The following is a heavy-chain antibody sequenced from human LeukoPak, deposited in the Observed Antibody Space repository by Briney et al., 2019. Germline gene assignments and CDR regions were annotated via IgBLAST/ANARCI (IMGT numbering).Heavy chain of an antibody. D-gene: IGHD3-10*01. Sequence: ASVKVSCKASGSPFTSYYMHWVRQAPGQGLEWMGIINPSGGSTSYAQKFQGRVTMTRDTSTSTVYMELSSLRSEDTAVYYCARDPTMVRGVIITPGAWFDPWGQGTLVTVSS. CDR3: ARDPTMVRGVIITPGAWFDP. J-gene: IGHJ5*02. CDR1: GSPFTSYY. V-gene: IGHV1-46*01. CDR2: INPSGGST.